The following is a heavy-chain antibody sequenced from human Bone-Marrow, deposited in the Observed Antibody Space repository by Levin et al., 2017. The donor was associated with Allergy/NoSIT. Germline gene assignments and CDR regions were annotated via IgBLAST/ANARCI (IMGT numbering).Heavy chain of an antibody. D-gene: IGHD2-15*01. CDR1: GYIFSDYY. CDR3: ARGDNMWYGCLDY. J-gene: IGHJ4*02. V-gene: IGHV1-2*06. CDR2: INPHRGDE. Sequence: ASVKVSCKASGYIFSDYYMHWVRQAPGQGLEWLGRINPHRGDEDYAQNFQGKVLLTRDPSISTGYMELSSVRSDDSAVYYFARGDNMWYGCLDYWGQGTQVTVSS.